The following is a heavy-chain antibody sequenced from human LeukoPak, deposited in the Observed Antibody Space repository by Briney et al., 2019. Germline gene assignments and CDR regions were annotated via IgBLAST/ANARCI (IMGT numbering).Heavy chain of an antibody. CDR3: AREITTGNFDY. D-gene: IGHD4-11*01. V-gene: IGHV1-18*01. CDR1: GYTFTSYV. Sequence: ASVTVSSKPSGYTFTSYVIIWVRPAPGQGLEWTGWVSPYNGNTNYAQKLQGRVTMTTDTSTRTAYMELRSLRSDDTAVYFCAREITTGNFDYWGQGTLVTVSS. J-gene: IGHJ4*02. CDR2: VSPYNGNT.